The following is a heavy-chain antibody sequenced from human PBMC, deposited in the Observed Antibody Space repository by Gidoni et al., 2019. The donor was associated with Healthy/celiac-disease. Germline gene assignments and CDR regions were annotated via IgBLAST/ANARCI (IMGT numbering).Heavy chain of an antibody. CDR3: ARRGGYGSGSYYNEGWFDP. CDR1: GYSISSGYY. D-gene: IGHD3-10*01. Sequence: QVQLQESGPGLVKPSETLYLTCAVSGYSISSGYYWGWIRQPPGKGLEWIGSIYHSGSTYYNPSLKSRVTISVDTSKNQFSLKLSSVTAADTAVYYCARRGGYGSGSYYNEGWFDPWGQGTLVTVSS. CDR2: IYHSGST. V-gene: IGHV4-38-2*01. J-gene: IGHJ5*02.